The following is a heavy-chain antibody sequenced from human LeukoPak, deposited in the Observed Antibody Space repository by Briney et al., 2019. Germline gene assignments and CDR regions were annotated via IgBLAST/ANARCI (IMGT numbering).Heavy chain of an antibody. V-gene: IGHV3-23*01. CDR1: GFTFSSYS. J-gene: IGHJ4*02. CDR2: ISGSGGNT. Sequence: PGGSLRLSCAASGFTFSSYSMMWVRQAPGKGLEWVSVISGSGGNTYYADSVKGRFTISRDNSKNTLYLQMISQRAEDTAVYYCARSPQEIFDFWGQGTLVTVSS. CDR3: ARSPQEIFDF.